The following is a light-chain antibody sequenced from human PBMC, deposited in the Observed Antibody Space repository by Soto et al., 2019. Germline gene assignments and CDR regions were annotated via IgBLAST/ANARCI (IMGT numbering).Light chain of an antibody. CDR1: QSVSSRF. CDR3: QQFGSSPLYT. J-gene: IGKJ2*01. V-gene: IGKV3-20*01. CDR2: GAS. Sequence: EIVLTQSPGTLSLSPGERATLSCRASQSVSSRFLAWYQQKAGQAPRLLIYGASSRATGIPDRFSGSGSGTDFTLTISRLEPEDFAVYYCQQFGSSPLYTFGQGTKLEMK.